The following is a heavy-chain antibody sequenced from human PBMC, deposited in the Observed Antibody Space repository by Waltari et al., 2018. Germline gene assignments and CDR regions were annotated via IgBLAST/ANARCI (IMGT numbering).Heavy chain of an antibody. J-gene: IGHJ6*02. CDR3: ATSEGHGGLDGAPFYYGMDV. V-gene: IGHV3-23*01. D-gene: IGHD5-12*01. CDR1: GFTFGNLA. CDR2: ISGSGAAT. Sequence: VQLLESGGGLVQPGGSLRLSCAAAGFTFGNLAMNWVRQAPGKGLEWVSAISGSGAATFHAHSVQGRFTISRDNSKNTLYLQMNSLRAEDTAIYYCATSEGHGGLDGAPFYYGMDVWGQGTTVTVSS.